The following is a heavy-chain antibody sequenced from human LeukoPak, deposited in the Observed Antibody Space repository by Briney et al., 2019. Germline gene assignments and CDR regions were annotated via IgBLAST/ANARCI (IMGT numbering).Heavy chain of an antibody. CDR1: GGSISSGDYY. CDR2: IYHSGST. J-gene: IGHJ4*02. CDR3: ASRPANTGGSPFDY. D-gene: IGHD2-15*01. V-gene: IGHV4-39*07. Sequence: SETLSLTCTVSGGSISSGDYYWSWIRQPPGKGLEWIGEIYHSGSTNYNPSLKSRVTISVDKSKNQFSLKLSSVTAADTAVYYCASRPANTGGSPFDYWGQGTLVTVSS.